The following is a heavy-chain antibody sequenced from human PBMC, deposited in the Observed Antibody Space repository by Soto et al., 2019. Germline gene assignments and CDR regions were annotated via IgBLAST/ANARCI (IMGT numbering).Heavy chain of an antibody. CDR2: ISASGAAT. J-gene: IGHJ4*02. D-gene: IGHD5-12*01. V-gene: IGHV3-23*01. CDR1: EFTFSDYA. Sequence: GGSLRFSCTASEFTFSDYAMSWVRQAPGKGLEWVSAISASGAATYYVDSVKGRFTISRDNSKNTLYLQMSGLSADDTAVYYCVKSRGGNNFDFFDWGQGALV. CDR3: VKSRGGNNFDFFD.